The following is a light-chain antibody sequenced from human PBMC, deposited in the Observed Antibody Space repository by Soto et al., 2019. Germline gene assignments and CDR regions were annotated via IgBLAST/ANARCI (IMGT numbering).Light chain of an antibody. J-gene: IGKJ4*01. CDR3: QQYNNWPLT. CDR1: QSVSSN. V-gene: IGKV3-15*01. CDR2: GAS. Sequence: EIVMTQSPATLSVSPGERATLSCRASQSVSSNLAWYQQKPGQAPRLLIYGASTRATGVPARFSASGSGTEFTLTISSLQSEDFVVYYCQQYNNWPLTFGGGTKVEIK.